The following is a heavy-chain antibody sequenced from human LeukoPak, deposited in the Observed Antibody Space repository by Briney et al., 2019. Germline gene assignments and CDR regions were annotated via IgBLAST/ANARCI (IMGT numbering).Heavy chain of an antibody. V-gene: IGHV3-13*01. CDR2: IGTAGDT. D-gene: IGHD5-18*01. CDR1: GFTFSSYD. Sequence: GGSLRLSCAASGFTFSSYDMHWVRHAAGKGLEWVSTIGTAGDTYYPGSVKGRFTISRENAKNSLYLQMNSMRAGDTAVYYCARGGDFGYSYGGYYMDVWGKGTTVTVSS. CDR3: ARGGDFGYSYGGYYMDV. J-gene: IGHJ6*03.